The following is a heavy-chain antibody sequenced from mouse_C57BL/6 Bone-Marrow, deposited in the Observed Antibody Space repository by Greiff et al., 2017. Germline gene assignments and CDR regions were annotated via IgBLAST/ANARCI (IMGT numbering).Heavy chain of an antibody. CDR3: TRGGVYDYDGGGYYYAMDC. D-gene: IGHD2-4*01. Sequence: EVKLVESGEGLVKPGGSLKLSCAASGFTFSSYAMSWVRQTPEKRLEWVAYISSGGDYTYYADTVKGRFTISRDNARNTPYLQMSSLKSEDTAMYYCTRGGVYDYDGGGYYYAMDCWGQGTSVTVSS. J-gene: IGHJ4*01. CDR2: ISSGGDYT. V-gene: IGHV5-9-1*02. CDR1: GFTFSSYA.